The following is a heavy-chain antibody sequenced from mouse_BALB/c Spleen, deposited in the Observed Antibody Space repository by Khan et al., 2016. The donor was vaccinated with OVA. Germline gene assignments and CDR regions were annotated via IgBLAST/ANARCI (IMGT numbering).Heavy chain of an antibody. D-gene: IGHD1-1*01. CDR1: GYSITSGF. CDR3: ARSYGSWAMDY. CDR2: ITYSGNI. J-gene: IGHJ4*01. V-gene: IGHV3-8*02. Sequence: VQLKESGPSLVKPSQTLSLSCSVTGYSITSGFWNWIRKFPGNKFEYLGYITYSGNIYYNPSLKSRISITRDTSKSQYYLQLNSLTTEDTATYYCARSYGSWAMDYWGQGTSVTVSS.